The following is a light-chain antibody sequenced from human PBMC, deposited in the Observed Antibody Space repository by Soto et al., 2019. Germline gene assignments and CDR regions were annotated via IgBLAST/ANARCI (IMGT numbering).Light chain of an antibody. V-gene: IGKV3-15*01. CDR2: GAS. Sequence: EIVMTQSPATLSVSPGERATLSCRASQSVSSNLAWYQQKPGQAPRLLIYGASTRATGIPARFSGSGSGTEVTLTISSSQSEDFAVYYCQQYNNWPPVTFGQGTKVEIK. CDR1: QSVSSN. CDR3: QQYNNWPPVT. J-gene: IGKJ1*01.